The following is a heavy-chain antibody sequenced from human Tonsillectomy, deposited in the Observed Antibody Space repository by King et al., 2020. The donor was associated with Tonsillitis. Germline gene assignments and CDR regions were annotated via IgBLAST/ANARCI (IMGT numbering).Heavy chain of an antibody. Sequence: QLQESGPGLVKPSETLSLTCTVSGGSINNYYWSWIRQPPGKGLEWIGYIYYSGSTNYNPSLKSRVTISVDTSKNQFSLRLSSVTAADTAVYYSARLSRFLEWLPDYWGQGTLVTVSS. V-gene: IGHV4-59*01. CDR1: GGSINNYY. D-gene: IGHD3-3*01. CDR3: ARLSRFLEWLPDY. CDR2: IYYSGST. J-gene: IGHJ4*02.